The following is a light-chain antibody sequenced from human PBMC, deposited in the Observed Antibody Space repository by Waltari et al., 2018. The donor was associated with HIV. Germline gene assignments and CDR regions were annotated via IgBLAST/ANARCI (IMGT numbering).Light chain of an antibody. V-gene: IGLV1-47*01. CDR1: GSSIGTNY. CDR2: RND. Sequence: QSVLTQPPSASGTPGQRVTISCSGTGSSIGTNYVFWYQQLPGTSPRLLIYRNDRRPSGVPDRFSGSKSGPSASLAISGLRSEDEASYYCASWDDSLGGLWVFGGGTKLTVL. CDR3: ASWDDSLGGLWV. J-gene: IGLJ3*02.